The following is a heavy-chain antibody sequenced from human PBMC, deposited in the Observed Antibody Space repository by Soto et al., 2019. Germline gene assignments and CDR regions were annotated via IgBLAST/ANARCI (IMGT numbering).Heavy chain of an antibody. CDR2: TYSGGST. D-gene: IGHD4-4*01. J-gene: IGHJ4*02. CDR3: ARGPPYSNLDY. CDR1: GFTVSRNY. V-gene: IGHV3-53*01. Sequence: GGSLRLSCAASGFTVSRNYMSWVRQAPGKGLEWVSVTYSGGSTYYADSVKGRFTISRDNSKNTLYLQMNSLRAEDTAVYYCARGPPYSNLDYWAKRTLVTVSS.